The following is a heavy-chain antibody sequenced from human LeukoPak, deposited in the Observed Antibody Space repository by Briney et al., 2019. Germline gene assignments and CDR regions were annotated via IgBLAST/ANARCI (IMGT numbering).Heavy chain of an antibody. CDR2: ISSTTTYI. D-gene: IGHD5-24*01. Sequence: GGSLRLSCAASGFSFSFYSMNWVRQTPGKGLEWVSSISSTTTYIFYADSVKGRFTISRDNAKNSLYLQMNSLRAEDTAVYYCARPMMATTTLSFDYWGQGTLVTVSS. V-gene: IGHV3-21*01. CDR3: ARPMMATTTLSFDY. J-gene: IGHJ4*02. CDR1: GFSFSFYS.